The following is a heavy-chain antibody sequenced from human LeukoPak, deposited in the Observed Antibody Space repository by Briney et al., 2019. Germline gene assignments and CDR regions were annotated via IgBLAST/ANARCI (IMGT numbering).Heavy chain of an antibody. CDR2: IWYDGSNK. D-gene: IGHD1-1*01. V-gene: IGHV3-33*01. CDR1: GFTFSSSG. CDR3: ARDRGTTGTTGWMFDY. Sequence: GGSLRLSCAASGFTFSSSGMHWDRQAPGKGLEWVAIIWYDGSNKYYADSVKGRFTISRDNSKNTLYLQMNSLRAEDTAVYYCARDRGTTGTTGWMFDYWGPGTLVTVSS. J-gene: IGHJ4*02.